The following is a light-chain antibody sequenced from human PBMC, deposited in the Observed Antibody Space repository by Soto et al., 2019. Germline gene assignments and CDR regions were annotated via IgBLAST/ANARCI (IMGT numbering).Light chain of an antibody. CDR2: DVT. V-gene: IGLV2-8*01. CDR1: SSDVGGYNF. J-gene: IGLJ2*01. Sequence: QPVLTQPPSASGSPGQSVTISCTGTSSDVGGYNFVSWYQQHPGKAPKLTIYDVTKRPSGVPDRFSGSKSGNTASLTVSGLQAEDEADYYCSSYAGSNKVVFGGGTKVTVL. CDR3: SSYAGSNKVV.